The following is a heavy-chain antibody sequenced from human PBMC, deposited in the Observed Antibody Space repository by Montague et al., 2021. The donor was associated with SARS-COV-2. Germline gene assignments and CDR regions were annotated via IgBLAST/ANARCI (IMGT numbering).Heavy chain of an antibody. CDR1: GGSFSGYY. D-gene: IGHD2-2*01. CDR2: INHSGST. V-gene: IGHV4-34*01. J-gene: IGHJ6*02. Sequence: SETLSLTCAVYGGSFSGYYWSWIRQPPGKGLEWIGEINHSGSTNYNPSLKSRVTISVDTSKNQFSLKLSSVTAADTAGYYCTREGYQVLWSDYYYYGMDVWGQGTTVTVSS. CDR3: TREGYQVLWSDYYYYGMDV.